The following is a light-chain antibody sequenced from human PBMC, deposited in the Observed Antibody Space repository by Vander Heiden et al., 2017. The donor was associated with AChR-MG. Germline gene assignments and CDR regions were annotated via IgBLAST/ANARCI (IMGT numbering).Light chain of an antibody. Sequence: SYELTQPPPVSVSPGQTARITSSGDALPKHYAYWYQQKPGQAPVLVIYKDSERPSGIPGRFSGSSSGTTVTLTISGVQAEDEADYCCQSADSSGTTVVFGGGTKLTVL. J-gene: IGLJ2*01. V-gene: IGLV3-25*03. CDR1: ALPKHY. CDR2: KDS. CDR3: QSADSSGTTVV.